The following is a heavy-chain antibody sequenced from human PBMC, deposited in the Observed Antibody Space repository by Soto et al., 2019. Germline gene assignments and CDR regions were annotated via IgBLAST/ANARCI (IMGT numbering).Heavy chain of an antibody. Sequence: PSETLSLTCTVSGGSISSYYWSWIRQPPGKGLEWIGYIYYSGSTNYNPSLKSRVTISVDTSKNQFSLKLSSVTAADTAVYYCARWRGSGRPGYSYGPQHYYYYYGMDVWGQGTTVTVSS. D-gene: IGHD5-18*01. CDR2: IYYSGST. J-gene: IGHJ6*02. CDR1: GGSISSYY. V-gene: IGHV4-59*01. CDR3: ARWRGSGRPGYSYGPQHYYYYYGMDV.